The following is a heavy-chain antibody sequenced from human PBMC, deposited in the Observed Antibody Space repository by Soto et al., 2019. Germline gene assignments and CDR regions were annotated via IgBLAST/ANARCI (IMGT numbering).Heavy chain of an antibody. D-gene: IGHD6-25*01. Sequence: EVQLVESGGGLVQPGGSLSLSCAASGFILSDHYMDWVRQAPGKGLEWVGRSRNKANSYTTEYVASVKGRFTISRDESKNSLYLQMNSLRTEDPAVYYCARAAPPFQHGGQGTLVTVSS. CDR1: GFILSDHY. V-gene: IGHV3-72*01. CDR2: SRNKANSYTT. CDR3: ARAAPPFQH. J-gene: IGHJ1*01.